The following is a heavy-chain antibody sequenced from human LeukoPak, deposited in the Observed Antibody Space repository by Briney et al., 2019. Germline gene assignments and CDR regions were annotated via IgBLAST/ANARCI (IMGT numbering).Heavy chain of an antibody. Sequence: GGSLRLSCAASGFTFSSYGMHWVRQAPGKGLEWVAVISYDGSNKYYADSVKGRFTISRDNSKNTLYLQMNSLRAEDTAVYYCARGSVTTWSDYYYYMDVWGKGTTVTVSS. CDR3: ARGSVTTWSDYYYYMDV. V-gene: IGHV3-30*03. CDR2: ISYDGSNK. J-gene: IGHJ6*03. D-gene: IGHD4-17*01. CDR1: GFTFSSYG.